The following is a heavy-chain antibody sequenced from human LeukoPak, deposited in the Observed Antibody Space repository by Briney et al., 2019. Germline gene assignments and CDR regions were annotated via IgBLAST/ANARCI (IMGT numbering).Heavy chain of an antibody. J-gene: IGHJ4*02. CDR2: IYYSGST. D-gene: IGHD6-13*01. CDR3: ARSPYSSSWYHVDY. V-gene: IGHV4-59*01. Sequence: SETLSLTCAVYGGSFSGYYWSWIRQPPGKGLEWIGYIYYSGSTNYNPSLKSRVTISVDTSKNQFSLKLSSVTAADTAVYYCARSPYSSSWYHVDYWGQGTLVTVSS. CDR1: GGSFSGYY.